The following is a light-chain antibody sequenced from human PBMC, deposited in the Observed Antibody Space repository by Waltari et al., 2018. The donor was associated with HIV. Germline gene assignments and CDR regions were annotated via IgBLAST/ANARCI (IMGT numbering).Light chain of an antibody. CDR2: GAS. J-gene: IGKJ4*01. CDR1: QSVSSN. V-gene: IGKV3-15*01. CDR3: QQYNNLPPLT. Sequence: MGMTQSPATLSVSPGERATLSCRASQSVSSNLAWYQQKPGQAPRLLIYGASTRATGIPARFSGSGSGTEFTLTISSLQSEDFAVYYCQQYNNLPPLTFGGGTKVEIK.